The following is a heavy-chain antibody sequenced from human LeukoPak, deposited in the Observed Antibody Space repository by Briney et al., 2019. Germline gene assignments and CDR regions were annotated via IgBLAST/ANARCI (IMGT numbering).Heavy chain of an antibody. CDR2: FDPEDDRG. V-gene: IGHV1-24*01. D-gene: IGHD4-23*01. Sequence: ASVKVSCKVSGYRLTELYIYWVRQAPGEGPEWMGGFDPEDDRGIYAQKFQGRVTMTRDTSISTAYMELSSLRSEDTAVYYCARSNYGGKRWFDPWGQGTLVTVSS. J-gene: IGHJ5*02. CDR1: GYRLTELY. CDR3: ARSNYGGKRWFDP.